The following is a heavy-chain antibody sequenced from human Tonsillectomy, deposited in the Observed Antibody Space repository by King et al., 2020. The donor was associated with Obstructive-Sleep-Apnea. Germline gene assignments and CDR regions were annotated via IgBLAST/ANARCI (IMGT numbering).Heavy chain of an antibody. D-gene: IGHD3-22*01. J-gene: IGHJ4*02. V-gene: IGHV4-38-2*02. CDR1: GYSISSGYY. Sequence: QLQESGPGLVKPSETLSLTCSVSGYSISSGYYWGWIRQPPGKGLEWIGNIHHSGNTNYNPSLRSRITISVDTSQNQFSLKMTPVTAADTAMFYCARVPHFYEGTGYPTYFDYWGQGTLLTVPS. CDR2: IHHSGNT. CDR3: ARVPHFYEGTGYPTYFDY.